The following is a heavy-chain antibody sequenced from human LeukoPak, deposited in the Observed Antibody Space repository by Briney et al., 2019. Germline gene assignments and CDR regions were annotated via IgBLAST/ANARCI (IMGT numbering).Heavy chain of an antibody. CDR2: TYYTGSA. D-gene: IGHD5-24*01. V-gene: IGHV4-39*02. Sequence: SETLSLTCTVSGGSVSGTSYHWGWIRQSPGKGLEWIGNTYYTGSAYYRPSLQSRVSISVDTSKKEFSLKLTSVTAADTAVYYCARDRDGYAYSFDYWGQGTLVTVSS. CDR1: GGSVSGTSYH. CDR3: ARDRDGYAYSFDY. J-gene: IGHJ4*02.